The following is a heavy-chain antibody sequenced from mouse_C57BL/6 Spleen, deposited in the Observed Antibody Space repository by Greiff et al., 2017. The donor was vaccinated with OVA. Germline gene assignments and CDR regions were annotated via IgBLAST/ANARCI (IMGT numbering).Heavy chain of an antibody. CDR3: ARLRSNYAMDY. D-gene: IGHD1-1*01. V-gene: IGHV1-69*01. Sequence: VQLQQPGAELVMPGASVKLSCKASGYTFTSYWMHWVKQRPGQGLEWIGEIDASDSYTNYNQKFKGKSTLTVDKSSSTAYMQLSSLTSEDSAVYYCARLRSNYAMDYWGQGTSVTVSS. CDR2: IDASDSYT. J-gene: IGHJ4*01. CDR1: GYTFTSYW.